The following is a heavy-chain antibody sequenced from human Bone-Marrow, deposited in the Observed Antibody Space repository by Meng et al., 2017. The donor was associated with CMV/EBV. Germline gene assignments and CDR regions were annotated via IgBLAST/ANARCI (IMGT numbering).Heavy chain of an antibody. CDR2: ISAYNGNT. J-gene: IGHJ6*02. Sequence: ASVKVSCKASGYTFTGYYMHWVRQAPGQGLEWMGWISAYNGNTNYAQKLQGRVTMTTDTSTSTAYMELSSLRSEDTAVYYCARFSQGGCSSTSCYTNGMDVWGQGTTVTVSS. CDR3: ARFSQGGCSSTSCYTNGMDV. V-gene: IGHV1-18*04. D-gene: IGHD2-2*02. CDR1: GYTFTGYY.